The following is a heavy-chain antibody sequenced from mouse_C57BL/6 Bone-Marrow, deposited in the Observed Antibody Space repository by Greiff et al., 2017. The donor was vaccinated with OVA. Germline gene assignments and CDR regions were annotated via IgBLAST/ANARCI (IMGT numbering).Heavy chain of an antibody. D-gene: IGHD1-1*01. CDR1: GYSITSGYY. CDR2: ISYDGSN. J-gene: IGHJ1*03. CDR3: ARDYYYGSSPRFDV. V-gene: IGHV3-6*01. Sequence: EVKLQESGPGLVKPSQSLSLTCSVTGYSITSGYYWNWIRQFPGNKLEWMGYISYDGSNNYNPSLKNRISITRDTSKNQFFLKLNSVTTEDTATYYCARDYYYGSSPRFDVWGTGTTVTVSS.